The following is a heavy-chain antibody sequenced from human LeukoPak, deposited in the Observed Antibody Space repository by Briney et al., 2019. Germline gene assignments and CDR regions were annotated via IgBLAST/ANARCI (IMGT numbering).Heavy chain of an antibody. V-gene: IGHV3-21*01. J-gene: IGHJ4*02. CDR3: ARDFRPYCSSTSCYDVDY. D-gene: IGHD2-2*01. CDR2: ISSSSSYI. CDR1: GLTFSTYA. Sequence: PGGSLKLSCAASGLTFSTYAMSWVRQAPGKGLEWVSSISSSSSYIYYADSVKGRFTISRDNAKNSLYLQMNSLRAEDTAVYYCARDFRPYCSSTSCYDVDYWGQGTLVTVSS.